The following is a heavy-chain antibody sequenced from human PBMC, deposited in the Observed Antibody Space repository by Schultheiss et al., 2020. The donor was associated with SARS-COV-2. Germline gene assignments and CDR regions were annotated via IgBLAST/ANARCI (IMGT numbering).Heavy chain of an antibody. Sequence: GGSLRLSCAASGFTFSNAWMNWVRQAPGKGLEWVSYISSSGSTIYYADSVKGRFTISRDNSKNTLYLQMNSLRAEDTAVYYCAKDLGTAYYFDYWGQGTLVTVSS. V-gene: IGHV3-48*01. CDR2: ISSSGSTI. CDR3: AKDLGTAYYFDY. D-gene: IGHD7-27*01. J-gene: IGHJ4*02. CDR1: GFTFSNAW.